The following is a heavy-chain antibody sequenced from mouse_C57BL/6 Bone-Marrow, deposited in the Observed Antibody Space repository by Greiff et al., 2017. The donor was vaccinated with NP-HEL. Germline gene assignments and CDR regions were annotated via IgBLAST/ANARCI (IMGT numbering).Heavy chain of an antibody. Sequence: EVKLQQSGAELVRPGASVKLSCTASGFNIKDDYMHWVKQRPEQGLEWIGWIDPENGDTEYASKFQGKATITADTSSNTAYLQLSSLTSEDTAVYYCTTPYYGSRYYYAMDYWGQGTSVTVSS. J-gene: IGHJ4*01. CDR1: GFNIKDDY. D-gene: IGHD1-1*01. CDR3: TTPYYGSRYYYAMDY. CDR2: IDPENGDT. V-gene: IGHV14-4*01.